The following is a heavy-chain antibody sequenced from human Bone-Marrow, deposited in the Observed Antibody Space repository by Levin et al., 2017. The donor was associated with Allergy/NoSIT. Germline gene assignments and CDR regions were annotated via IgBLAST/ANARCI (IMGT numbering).Heavy chain of an antibody. J-gene: IGHJ2*01. D-gene: IGHD6-19*01. CDR1: GYSFPSYW. CDR2: IYPGDSDT. CDR3: ARPVYSSGGYWYFDR. V-gene: IGHV5-51*01. Sequence: GESLKISCKGSGYSFPSYWIAWVRQMPGKGLEWMGIIYPGDSDTRYSPSFQGQVSISADKSITTAYLQWSSLQASDTAMYYCARPVYSSGGYWYFDRWGRGTLVTVSS.